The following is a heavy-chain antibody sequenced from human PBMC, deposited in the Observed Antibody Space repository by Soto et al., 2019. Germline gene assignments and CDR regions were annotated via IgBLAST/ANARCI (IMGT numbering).Heavy chain of an antibody. Sequence: EVQLVESGGGLVQPGGSLKLSCAASGFTFSGSAMHWVRQASGKGLEWIGRIRSKANSYATAYGASVKGRFTISRDDSKNTAYLQMNSLKTEDTAVYYCITTSCSGSGSYYGSYWGQGTLVTVSS. D-gene: IGHD3-10*01. CDR1: GFTFSGSA. V-gene: IGHV3-73*02. CDR3: ITTSCSGSGSYYGSY. CDR2: IRSKANSYAT. J-gene: IGHJ4*02.